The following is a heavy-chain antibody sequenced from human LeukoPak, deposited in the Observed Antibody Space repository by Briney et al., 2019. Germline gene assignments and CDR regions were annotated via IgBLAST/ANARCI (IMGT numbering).Heavy chain of an antibody. V-gene: IGHV4-34*01. J-gene: IGHJ5*02. CDR3: AREGARGGRPFDP. D-gene: IGHD2-15*01. CDR2: INHSGST. Sequence: SGTLSLTCAVYGGSFSGYYWSWIRQPPGKGLEWIGEINHSGSTNYNPSLKSRVTISVDTSKNQFSLKLSSVTAADTAVYYCAREGARGGRPFDPWGQGTLVTVSS. CDR1: GGSFSGYY.